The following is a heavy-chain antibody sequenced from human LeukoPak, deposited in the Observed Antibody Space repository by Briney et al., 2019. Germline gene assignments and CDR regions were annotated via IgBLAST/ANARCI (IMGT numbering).Heavy chain of an antibody. D-gene: IGHD6-13*01. CDR2: IWYDGSNK. CDR3: AKVRAAAGMFDAFDI. J-gene: IGHJ3*02. CDR1: GFTFSSYG. Sequence: GGSLRLTCAASGFTFSSYGMHWVRQAPGKGLEWVAVIWYDGSNKYYADSVKGRFTISRDNSKNTLCLQMNSLRAEDTAVYYCAKVRAAAGMFDAFDIWGQGTMVTVFS. V-gene: IGHV3-33*06.